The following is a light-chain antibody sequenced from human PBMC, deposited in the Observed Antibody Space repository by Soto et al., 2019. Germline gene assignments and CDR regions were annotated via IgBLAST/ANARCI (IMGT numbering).Light chain of an antibody. CDR1: QTIGSW. CDR2: KAS. V-gene: IGKV1-5*03. Sequence: DIQMTQSPSTLSGSVGDRVTITCRAIQTIGSWLAWYQQKPGKAPKLLIYKASTLKSGVPSRFSGSGSGTEFTLTISSLQSEDFAVYYCQQYNNWPPSWTFGQGTKVDI. J-gene: IGKJ1*01. CDR3: QQYNNWPPSWT.